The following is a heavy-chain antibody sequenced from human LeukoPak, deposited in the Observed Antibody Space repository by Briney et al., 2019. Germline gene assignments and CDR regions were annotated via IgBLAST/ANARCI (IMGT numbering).Heavy chain of an antibody. D-gene: IGHD3-10*01. V-gene: IGHV3-66*01. CDR1: GFNVTNDC. CDR2: IYRGGST. CDR3: TLRGSGSHYEGASVY. J-gene: IGHJ4*02. Sequence: GGSLRLSCAASGFNVTNDCMTWVRQAPGKGLEGVSVIYRGGSTYYADSVQGRFTISRDISNNTPYLQMNSLRADDTAVYYCTLRGSGSHYEGASVYWGQGTLVTVSS.